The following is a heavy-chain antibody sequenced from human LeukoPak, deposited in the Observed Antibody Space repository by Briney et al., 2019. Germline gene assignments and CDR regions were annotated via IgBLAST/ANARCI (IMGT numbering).Heavy chain of an antibody. CDR3: ASRAGYSSSWSAFDY. CDR2: IRQDGSEK. J-gene: IGHJ4*02. CDR1: GFTFSSYW. D-gene: IGHD6-13*01. Sequence: GGSLRLSCAASGFTFSSYWMSWVRQAPGKGLEWVANIRQDGSEKYYVDSVKGRFTISRDNAKNSLYLQMNSLRAEDTAVYYCASRAGYSSSWSAFDYWGQGTLVTVSS. V-gene: IGHV3-7*05.